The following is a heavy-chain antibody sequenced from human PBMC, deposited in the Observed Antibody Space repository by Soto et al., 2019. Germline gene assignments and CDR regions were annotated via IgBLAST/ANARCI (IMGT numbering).Heavy chain of an antibody. CDR3: AKDLGSGKPYYYYAMDV. D-gene: IGHD3-10*01. Sequence: GGSLRLSCGASGFIFSKYGMHWVRQAPGKGLEWVAVISYDGSNKYYAESVKGRFIISRDKSENTLYLQMNSLRAEDTALYYCAKDLGSGKPYYYYAMDVWGQWTTLTVSS. J-gene: IGHJ6*02. CDR2: ISYDGSNK. V-gene: IGHV3-30*18. CDR1: GFIFSKYG.